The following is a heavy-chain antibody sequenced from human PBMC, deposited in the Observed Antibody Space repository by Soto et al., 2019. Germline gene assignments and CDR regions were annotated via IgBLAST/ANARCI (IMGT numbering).Heavy chain of an antibody. Sequence: QVQLQESGPGLVKPSQTLSLSCSISGGSITSANSYWTWIRLFPGKGLDWIGYIYSSGTTHYNPTLKSLATISLDTSNNQFSLEVKSATAADTAVYYCARMGLHLGELSRNWFDPWGQGSLVTVSS. D-gene: IGHD3-16*02. V-gene: IGHV4-31*01. CDR3: ARMGLHLGELSRNWFDP. J-gene: IGHJ5*02. CDR1: GGSITSANSY. CDR2: IYSSGTT.